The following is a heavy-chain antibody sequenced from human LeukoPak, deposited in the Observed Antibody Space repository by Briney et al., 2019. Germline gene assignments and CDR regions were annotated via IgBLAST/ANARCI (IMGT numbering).Heavy chain of an antibody. D-gene: IGHD4-23*01. CDR3: ARQGYGGNPQGAADY. CDR2: ISTYNGNT. J-gene: IGHJ4*02. Sequence: ASVKVSCKASGDTFSNHPINWVRQAPGQGLEWMGWISTYNGNTNYAQKLQGRVTMTTDTSTSTAYMELRSLRSDDTAVYYCARQGYGGNPQGAADYWGQGALVTVSS. CDR1: GDTFSNHP. V-gene: IGHV1-18*01.